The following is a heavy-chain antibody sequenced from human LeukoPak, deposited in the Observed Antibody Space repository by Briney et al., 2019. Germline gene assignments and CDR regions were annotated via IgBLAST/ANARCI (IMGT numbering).Heavy chain of an antibody. V-gene: IGHV4-39*01. D-gene: IGHD3-10*01. Sequence: PSETLSLTCTVSDGSISSRTFYWGWIRQPPGRGLEWIGSIKSGDTTYYNASLKSRVTMFVDTSKKQVSLEVSSVTAADTAVYYCARQRAWFGEWAFDCWGRGTLVTVSS. CDR3: ARQRAWFGEWAFDC. CDR1: DGSISSRTFY. J-gene: IGHJ4*02. CDR2: IKSGDTT.